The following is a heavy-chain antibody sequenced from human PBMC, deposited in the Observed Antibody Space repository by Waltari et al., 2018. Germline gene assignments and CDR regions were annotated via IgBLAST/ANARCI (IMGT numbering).Heavy chain of an antibody. CDR1: GYTFPTYD. J-gene: IGHJ3*02. Sequence: QVQLVQSGAEVKKPGASVKVSCKASGYTFPTYDISWVRQAPGQGFEWLGWMNPSSSNTAYAQNFQGRVTITRNTSISTSYMEVSGLRSEDTAVYYCARGSGDFGGTFDIWGQGTMVTVSS. D-gene: IGHD4-17*01. CDR2: MNPSSSNT. CDR3: ARGSGDFGGTFDI. V-gene: IGHV1-8*03.